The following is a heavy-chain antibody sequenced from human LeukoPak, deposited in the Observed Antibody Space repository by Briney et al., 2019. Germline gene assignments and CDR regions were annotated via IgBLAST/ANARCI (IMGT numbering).Heavy chain of an antibody. J-gene: IGHJ5*02. V-gene: IGHV1-2*02. Sequence: GASVKVSCKASGYTLTGYYMHWVRQAPGQGLEWMGWISTNSGDTHYAQKFQGRVTMTRDTSIATAYMELTRLRSDDTAVYYCATLLPATSPWGQGTLVTVSS. CDR2: ISTNSGDT. D-gene: IGHD2-2*01. CDR1: GYTLTGYY. CDR3: ATLLPATSP.